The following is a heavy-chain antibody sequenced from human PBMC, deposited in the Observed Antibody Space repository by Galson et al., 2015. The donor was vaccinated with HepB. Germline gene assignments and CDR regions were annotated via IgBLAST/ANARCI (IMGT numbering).Heavy chain of an antibody. D-gene: IGHD6-19*01. CDR2: ISYDGSNK. Sequence: SLRLSCAASGFTFSSYAMHWVRQAPGKGLEWVAVISYDGSNKYYADSVKGRFTISRDNSKNTLYLQMNSLRAEDTAVYYCARNDEWLAFDYWGQGTLVTVSS. CDR3: ARNDEWLAFDY. J-gene: IGHJ4*02. CDR1: GFTFSSYA. V-gene: IGHV3-30-3*01.